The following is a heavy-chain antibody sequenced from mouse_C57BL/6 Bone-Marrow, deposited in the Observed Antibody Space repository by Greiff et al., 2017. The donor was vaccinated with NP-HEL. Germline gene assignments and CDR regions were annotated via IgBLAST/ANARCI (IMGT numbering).Heavy chain of an antibody. CDR2: ITYDGSST. CDR3: ARSGTGIYYFDY. CDR1: GFTFSDSY. V-gene: IGHV5-16*01. J-gene: IGHJ2*01. D-gene: IGHD4-1*01. Sequence: EVQVVESEGGLVQPGSSMKLSCTASGFTFSDSYMAWVRQVPEKGLEWVANITYDGSSTYYLASLKSRFIISRDNAKNILYLQMSSLKSEDTATYYCARSGTGIYYFDYWGQGTTLTVSS.